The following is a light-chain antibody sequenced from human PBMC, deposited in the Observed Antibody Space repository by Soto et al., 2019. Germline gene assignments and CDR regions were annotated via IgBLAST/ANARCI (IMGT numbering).Light chain of an antibody. CDR3: QQYNYGPPT. V-gene: IGKV3-15*01. CDR1: QSVSSN. Sequence: EIVMTQSPATLSVSPGERATLSCRASQSVSSNLAWYQQKPGQAPRLLIYGASSRATGIPARFSGSGSGTEFTLTISSLQSEDFALYYWQQYNYGPPTFGQGTKVEIK. J-gene: IGKJ1*01. CDR2: GAS.